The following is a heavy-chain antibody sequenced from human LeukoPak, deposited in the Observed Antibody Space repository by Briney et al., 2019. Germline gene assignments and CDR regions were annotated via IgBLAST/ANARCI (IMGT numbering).Heavy chain of an antibody. CDR2: ISGSGGST. D-gene: IGHD6-13*01. CDR1: GFTFSSYA. J-gene: IGHJ4*02. V-gene: IGHV3-23*01. CDR3: AKDTYSSSWYGPSFDY. Sequence: GGSLRLSCAASGFTFSSYAMSWVRQAPGKGLEWVSAISGSGGSTYYADSVKGRFTISRDNSKNTLYLQMNSLRAEDTAVYYCAKDTYSSSWYGPSFDYWGQGTLVTVSS.